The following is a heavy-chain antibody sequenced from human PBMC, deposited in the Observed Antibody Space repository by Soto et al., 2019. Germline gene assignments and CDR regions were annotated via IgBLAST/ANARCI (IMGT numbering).Heavy chain of an antibody. CDR1: GFTFSSYG. CDR3: AKDSSSEYFPDP. CDR2: ISYDGSNK. J-gene: IGHJ5*02. V-gene: IGHV3-30*18. Sequence: GGSLRLSCAASGFTFSSYGMHWVRQAPGRGLEWVAVISYDGSNKYYADSVKGRFTISRDNSKNTLYLQMNSLRAEDTAVYYCAKDSSSEYFPDPWGQGTLVTVSS. D-gene: IGHD3-9*01.